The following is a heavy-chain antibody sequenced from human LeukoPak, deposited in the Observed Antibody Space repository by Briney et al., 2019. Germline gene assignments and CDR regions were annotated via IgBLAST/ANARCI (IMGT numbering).Heavy chain of an antibody. CDR2: ISSSSSTI. Sequence: GGSLRLSCAASGFTFSSYSMNWVRQAPGKGLEWVSYISSSSSTIYYADSVKGRFTISRDNAKNSLYLQMNSLRAEDTAVYYCAAKSCEGAFDIWGQGTMVIVSS. CDR3: AAKSCEGAFDI. CDR1: GFTFSSYS. J-gene: IGHJ3*02. V-gene: IGHV3-48*01.